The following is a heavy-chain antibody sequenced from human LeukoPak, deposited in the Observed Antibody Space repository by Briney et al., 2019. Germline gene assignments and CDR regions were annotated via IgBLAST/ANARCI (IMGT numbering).Heavy chain of an antibody. CDR2: IYYSGST. CDR3: ASHTAVAGPQDLFDY. D-gene: IGHD6-19*01. CDR1: GGSISSSSYY. J-gene: IGHJ4*02. V-gene: IGHV4-39*01. Sequence: PPETLSLTCTVSGGSISSSSYYWGWIRQPPGKGLEWIGSIYYSGSTYYNPSLKSRVTISVDTSKNQFSLKLSSVTAADTAVYYCASHTAVAGPQDLFDYWGQGTLVTVSS.